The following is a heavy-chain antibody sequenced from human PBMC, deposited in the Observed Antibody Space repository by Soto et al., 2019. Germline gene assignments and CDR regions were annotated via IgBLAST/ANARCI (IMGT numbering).Heavy chain of an antibody. D-gene: IGHD3-22*01. CDR2: IYGSGGSGST. CDR3: ARSPYWYDSSGYLLSVDY. V-gene: IGHV4-31*03. J-gene: IGHJ4*02. CDR1: GDSITSGGYY. Sequence: SETLSLTCTVTGDSITSGGYYWSWIRQHPGKGLEWLGYIYGSGGSGSTLYNPSLKSRITLSVDTSKTQFSLNLSSVTVADTAVYYCARSPYWYDSSGYLLSVDYWGQGNLVTVSS.